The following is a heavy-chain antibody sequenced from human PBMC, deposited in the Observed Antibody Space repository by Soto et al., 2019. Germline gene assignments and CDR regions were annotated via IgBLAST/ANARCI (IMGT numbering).Heavy chain of an antibody. CDR2: IYWDDDQ. CDR1: GFSLSADGVG. Sequence: QITLKESGPTLVKPTQTLTLTCTFSGFSLSADGVGVGWIRQPPGKALEWLALIYWDDDQRYSPSLKTRLTITKYTSKNQVVLTMTTMDPVDTATYSCAHAYGGTSWPNDAFDVWGQGTVVTVSS. D-gene: IGHD2-2*01. V-gene: IGHV2-5*02. CDR3: AHAYGGTSWPNDAFDV. J-gene: IGHJ3*01.